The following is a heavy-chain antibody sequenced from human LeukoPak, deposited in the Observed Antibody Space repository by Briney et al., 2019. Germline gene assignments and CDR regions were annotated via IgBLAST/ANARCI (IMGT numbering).Heavy chain of an antibody. CDR1: GFTFGDYA. J-gene: IGHJ6*03. Sequence: SLRLSCTASGFTFGDYAMSWVRQAPGKGLEWVGFIRSKAYGGTTEYAASVKGRFTISRDDSKSIAYLQMNSLKTEDTAVYYCTRSIGGPPEDYYNYMDVWGKGTTVNVSS. D-gene: IGHD3-16*01. CDR3: TRSIGGPPEDYYNYMDV. V-gene: IGHV3-49*04. CDR2: IRSKAYGGTT.